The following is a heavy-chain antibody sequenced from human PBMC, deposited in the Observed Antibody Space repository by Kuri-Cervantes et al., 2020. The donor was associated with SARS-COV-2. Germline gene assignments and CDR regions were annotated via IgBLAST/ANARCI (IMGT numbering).Heavy chain of an antibody. CDR1: GGSISSYY. Sequence: SETLSLTCTVSGGSISSYYWSWIRQPPGKGLEWIGYIYYSGSTNYNPSLKSRVTISVDTSKNQISLKLSSVTAADTAVYYCARRPGEYSSSIARGPFDYWGQGTLVTVSS. V-gene: IGHV4-59*08. J-gene: IGHJ4*02. CDR2: IYYSGST. D-gene: IGHD6-6*01. CDR3: ARRPGEYSSSIARGPFDY.